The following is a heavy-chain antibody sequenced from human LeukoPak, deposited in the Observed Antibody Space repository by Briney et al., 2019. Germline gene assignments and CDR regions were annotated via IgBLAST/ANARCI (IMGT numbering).Heavy chain of an antibody. J-gene: IGHJ4*02. CDR3: AKTGAMRGRFDF. V-gene: IGHV4-34*01. D-gene: IGHD7-27*01. CDR1: DESFSTYY. CDR2: INHSGST. Sequence: PSETLSLTCTVFDESFSTYYWNWIRQPPGRELEWIGEINHSGSTDYNPSLKSRVTISIDTSKNQFSLNLTSVTAADTAIYYCAKTGAMRGRFDFWGQGTLVTVSS.